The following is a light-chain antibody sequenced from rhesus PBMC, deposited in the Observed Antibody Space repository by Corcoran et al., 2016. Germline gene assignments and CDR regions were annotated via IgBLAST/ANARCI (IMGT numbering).Light chain of an antibody. J-gene: IGKJ2*01. CDR2: KAA. CDR1: QGISSW. CDR3: QQYSSGPHS. Sequence: DIQMTQSPSSLSASVGDTVTITCRARQGISSWLAWDQQKPGKVPSLLFYKAASLQSGVPARFSGSGSVTDFTLTISSLQSEDFATYYCQQYSSGPHSFGQGTKVEIK. V-gene: IGKV1-22*01.